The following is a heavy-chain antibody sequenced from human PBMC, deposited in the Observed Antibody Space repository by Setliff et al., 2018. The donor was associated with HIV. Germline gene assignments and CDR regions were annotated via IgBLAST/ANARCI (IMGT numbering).Heavy chain of an antibody. CDR3: ARHYGDYVFDS. Sequence: SETLSLTCSVSGASIRTTSYPWGWIRQAPGKGLEWIGSIYYTGSTYYNPSFKSRVTISVDTSENQFSLKMYSVTAADTAVYYCARHYGDYVFDSWGQGTLVTVSS. J-gene: IGHJ4*02. V-gene: IGHV4-39*01. D-gene: IGHD4-17*01. CDR1: GASIRTTSYP. CDR2: IYYTGST.